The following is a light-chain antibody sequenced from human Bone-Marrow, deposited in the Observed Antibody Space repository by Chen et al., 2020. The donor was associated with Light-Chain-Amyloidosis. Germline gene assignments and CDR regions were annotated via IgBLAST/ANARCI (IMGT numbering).Light chain of an antibody. V-gene: IGLV3-25*03. CDR3: QSADSSGTYEVI. CDR2: RDT. J-gene: IGLJ2*01. CDR1: DLPTKY. Sequence: SYELTQPPSVSVSPGQTARITCYGDDLPTKYAYWYQQKPGQAPVLVIHRDTERPSGISERFSGSRSGKTATLTISGVQAEDEADYHCQSADSSGTYEVIFGGGTKLTVL.